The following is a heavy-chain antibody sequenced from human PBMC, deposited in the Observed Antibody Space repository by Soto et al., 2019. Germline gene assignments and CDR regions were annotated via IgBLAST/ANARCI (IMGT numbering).Heavy chain of an antibody. D-gene: IGHD6-25*01. CDR2: ISGGGDTI. Sequence: GGSLRLSCAASGFTFSDHYMTWIRQAPGKGPEWLSYISGGGDTISYADSVEGRFIISRDNAKRSLYLQMNSLTVEDTAVYYCSRDPRLADYWGRGTLVTVSS. J-gene: IGHJ4*02. V-gene: IGHV3-11*01. CDR3: SRDPRLADY. CDR1: GFTFSDHY.